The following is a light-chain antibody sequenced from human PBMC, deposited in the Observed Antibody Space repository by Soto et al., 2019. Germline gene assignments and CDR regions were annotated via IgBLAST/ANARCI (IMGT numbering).Light chain of an antibody. CDR1: QSVLYSSNNKNY. V-gene: IGKV4-1*01. J-gene: IGKJ1*01. CDR2: WAF. CDR3: KHYNSDSEA. Sequence: DILMTQSPDSLVVSLGERATINCKSSQSVLYSSNNKNYLAWYQQKRGQPPKLLIHWAFIRESGVPDRFSGSGSGTDFTLTSASLQPDDFATYYCKHYNSDSEACGQGTKG.